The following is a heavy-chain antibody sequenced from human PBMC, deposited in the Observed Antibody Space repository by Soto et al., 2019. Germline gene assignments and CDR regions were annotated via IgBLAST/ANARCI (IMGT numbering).Heavy chain of an antibody. CDR1: GGSISSSSYY. D-gene: IGHD4-17*01. CDR2: IYYSGST. Sequence: QLQLQESGPGLVKPSETLSLTCTVSGGSISSSSYYWGWIRQPPGKGLEWIGSIYYSGSTYYNPSLKSRVTISVDTSKNQFSLKLSAVTAADTAVYYCARLGTTVTSYYFDYWGQGTLVTVSS. J-gene: IGHJ4*02. V-gene: IGHV4-39*01. CDR3: ARLGTTVTSYYFDY.